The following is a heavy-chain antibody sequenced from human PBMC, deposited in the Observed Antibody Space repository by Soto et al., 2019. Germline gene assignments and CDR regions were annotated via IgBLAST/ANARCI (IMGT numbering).Heavy chain of an antibody. J-gene: IGHJ6*03. CDR1: GFTFSSYA. V-gene: IGHV3-23*01. D-gene: IGHD5-18*01. CDR3: AKDRGYSYGWDDYYYMGV. Sequence: EVQLLESGGGLVQPGGSLRLSRAASGFTFSSYAMSWVRQAPGKGLEWVSAISGSGGSTYYADSVKGRFTISRDNSKNTLYLQMNSLRAEDTAVYYCAKDRGYSYGWDDYYYMGVWGKGTTVTVSS. CDR2: ISGSGGST.